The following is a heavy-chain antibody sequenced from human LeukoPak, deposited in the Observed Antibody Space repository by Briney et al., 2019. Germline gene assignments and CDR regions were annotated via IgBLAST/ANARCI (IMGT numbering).Heavy chain of an antibody. Sequence: ALVKVSCKASGGXFXSYAISWVRQAPXXGXXWMGRIIPILGIANYAQKFQGRVTITADKSTSTAYMELSSLRSEDTAVYYCARGTGRYYYGMDVWGQGTTVTVSS. D-gene: IGHD2-8*02. V-gene: IGHV1-69*04. J-gene: IGHJ6*02. CDR2: IIPILGIA. CDR3: ARGTGRYYYGMDV. CDR1: GGXFXSYA.